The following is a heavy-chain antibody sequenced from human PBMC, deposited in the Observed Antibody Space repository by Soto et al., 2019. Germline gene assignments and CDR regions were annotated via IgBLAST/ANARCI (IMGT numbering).Heavy chain of an antibody. D-gene: IGHD3-3*01. CDR2: INHSGST. Sequence: SETLSLTCAVYGGSFSGYYWSWIRQPPGKGLEWIGEINHSGSTNYNPSLKSRVTISVDTSKNQFSLKLSSVTAADTAVYYCARGGGPITIFGVVIIRSNYFDYWGQGTLVTVSS. CDR3: ARGGGPITIFGVVIIRSNYFDY. CDR1: GGSFSGYY. J-gene: IGHJ4*02. V-gene: IGHV4-34*01.